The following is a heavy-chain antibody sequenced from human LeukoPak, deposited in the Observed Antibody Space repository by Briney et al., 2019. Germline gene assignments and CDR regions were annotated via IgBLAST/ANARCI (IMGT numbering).Heavy chain of an antibody. CDR1: GFTFSSYG. J-gene: IGHJ4*02. Sequence: GGSLRLSXAASGFTFSSYGMHWVRQAPGKGLEWVAFIRYDGSNKYYADSVKGRFTISRDNSKNTLYLQMNSLRAEDTAVYYCAKDRVVPAANYFDYWGQRTLVTVSS. D-gene: IGHD2-2*01. CDR3: AKDRVVPAANYFDY. V-gene: IGHV3-30*02. CDR2: IRYDGSNK.